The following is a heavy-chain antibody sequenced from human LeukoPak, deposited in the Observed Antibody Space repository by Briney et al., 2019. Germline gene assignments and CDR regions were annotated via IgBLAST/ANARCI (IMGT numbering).Heavy chain of an antibody. D-gene: IGHD3-22*01. V-gene: IGHV3-23*01. J-gene: IGHJ3*02. CDR3: AKTQAYYYDSSGPVFDI. Sequence: PGGSLRLSCAASGFTFSSYAMSWVRQAPGKGLEWVSAISGSGGSTYYADSVKGRFTISRENSKNTLYLQMNSLRAEDKAVYYCAKTQAYYYDSSGPVFDIWGQGTMVTVSS. CDR1: GFTFSSYA. CDR2: ISGSGGST.